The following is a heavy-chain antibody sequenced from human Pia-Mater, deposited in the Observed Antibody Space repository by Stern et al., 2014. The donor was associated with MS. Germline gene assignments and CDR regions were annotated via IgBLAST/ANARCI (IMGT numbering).Heavy chain of an antibody. V-gene: IGHV1-18*01. CDR1: GFTFTGYG. D-gene: IGHD1/OR15-1a*01. Sequence: QVQLVQSGTEVKKPGASVKVSCKTSGFTFTGYGITWVRQAPGQGLEWMGGISAYNGNTKYAQRFQDRVTMTTDTSTSTAYMELRSLRSDDTAVYYCAREGGITGKTKSDSWGQGTLVSVSS. J-gene: IGHJ4*02. CDR2: ISAYNGNT. CDR3: AREGGITGKTKSDS.